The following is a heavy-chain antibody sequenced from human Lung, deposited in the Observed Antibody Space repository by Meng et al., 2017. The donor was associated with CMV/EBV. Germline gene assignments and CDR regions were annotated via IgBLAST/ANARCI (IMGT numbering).Heavy chain of an antibody. J-gene: IGHJ4*02. CDR2: ITPSSGGT. CDR3: VRANLGSADY. D-gene: IGHD7-27*01. V-gene: IGHV1-2*06. Sequence: QLHVWQSGGEVKRPGASVKVSCKVSGYTFTGYYMHWLRQAPGQGLEWVGRITPSSGGTTYAQKFQGRVTMTRDTSISTAYMELSSLRSDDAAIYYCVRANLGSADYWGQGTLVTVSS. CDR1: GYTFTGYY.